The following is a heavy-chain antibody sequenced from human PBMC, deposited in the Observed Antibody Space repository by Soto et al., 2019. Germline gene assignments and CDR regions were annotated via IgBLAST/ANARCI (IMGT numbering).Heavy chain of an antibody. CDR3: ARAAYSSGWLL. CDR1: GYTFTGYY. Sequence: ASVKVSCKASGYTFTGYYMHWVRQAPGQGLEWMGWINPNSGGTNYAQKFQGRVTMTRDTSISTAHMELSRLRSDETAVYYCARAAYSSGWLLWGQGTLVTSPQ. J-gene: IGHJ4*02. V-gene: IGHV1-2*02. D-gene: IGHD6-19*01. CDR2: INPNSGGT.